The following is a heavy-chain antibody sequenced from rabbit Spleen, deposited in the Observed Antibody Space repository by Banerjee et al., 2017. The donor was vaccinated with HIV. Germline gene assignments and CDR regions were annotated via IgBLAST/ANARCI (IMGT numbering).Heavy chain of an antibody. CDR3: ARDTGSSFSSYGMDL. V-gene: IGHV1S45*01. D-gene: IGHD8-1*01. CDR1: GFDFSSYG. Sequence: QEQLVESGGGLVQPGGSLKLSCKASGFDFSSYGVSWVRQAPGKGLEWIACIYAGSVGATYYANWAKGRFTCSKTSSTTVTLQMTSLTVADTATYFCARDTGSSFSSYGMDLWGQGTLVTVS. J-gene: IGHJ6*01. CDR2: IYAGSVGAT.